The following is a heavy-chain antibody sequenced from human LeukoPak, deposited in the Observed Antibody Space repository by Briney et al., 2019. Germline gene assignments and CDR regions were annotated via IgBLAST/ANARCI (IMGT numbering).Heavy chain of an antibody. CDR2: INPNSGGT. J-gene: IGHJ3*02. V-gene: IGHV1-2*02. CDR3: AREVAGGWYGPVPDAFDI. Sequence: GASVKVSCKASGYTFTSYDINWVQQAPGQGLEWMGWINPNSGGTNYAQKFQGRVTMTRDTSISTAYMELSRLRSDDTAVYYCAREVAGGWYGPVPDAFDIWGQGTMVTVSS. CDR1: GYTFTSYD. D-gene: IGHD6-19*01.